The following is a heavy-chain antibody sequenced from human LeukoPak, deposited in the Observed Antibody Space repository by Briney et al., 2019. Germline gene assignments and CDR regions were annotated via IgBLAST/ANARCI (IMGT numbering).Heavy chain of an antibody. J-gene: IGHJ6*03. CDR2: IYYSGST. Sequence: GTLSLTCTASGCTISTHSWSWIRQPPGKGLEWIGYIYYSGSTTYNPDLKSGGTISVETTTNQFSLMQSSVPTADTAVYYCAGDSRQQLVLGYYYHSMDVWGKGTTVTVSS. V-gene: IGHV4-59*11. D-gene: IGHD6-13*01. CDR1: GCTISTHS. CDR3: AGDSRQQLVLGYYYHSMDV.